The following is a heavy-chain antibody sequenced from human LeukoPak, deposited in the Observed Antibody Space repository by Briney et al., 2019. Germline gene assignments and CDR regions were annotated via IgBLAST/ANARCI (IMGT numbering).Heavy chain of an antibody. CDR1: GGSFSGYY. J-gene: IGHJ3*02. Sequence: SETLSLTCAVYGGSFSGYYWSWIRQPPGKGLEWIGEINHSGSTNYNPSLKSRVTISVDTSKNQFSLKLSSVTAADTAVYYCARHYCSSTSCPPYHDAFDIWDQGTMVTVSS. D-gene: IGHD2-2*01. V-gene: IGHV4-34*01. CDR2: INHSGST. CDR3: ARHYCSSTSCPPYHDAFDI.